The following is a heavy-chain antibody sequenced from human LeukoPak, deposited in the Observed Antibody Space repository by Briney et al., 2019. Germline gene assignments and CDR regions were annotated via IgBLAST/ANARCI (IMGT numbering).Heavy chain of an antibody. CDR1: GFTFSSYA. V-gene: IGHV3-23*01. CDR2: ISGSGGNT. D-gene: IGHD3-3*01. J-gene: IGHJ4*02. CDR3: AKGITIFGMVKIMIDY. Sequence: GGSLRLSWAASGFTFSSYAMSWVRQAPGKGLEWVSAISGSGGNTYYADSVKGRFTISRDNSKNTLYLQMNSLRAEDTAVYYCAKGITIFGMVKIMIDYWGQGTLVTVCS.